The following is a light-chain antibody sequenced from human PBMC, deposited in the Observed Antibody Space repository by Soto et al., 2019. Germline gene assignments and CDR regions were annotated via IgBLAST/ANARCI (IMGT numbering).Light chain of an antibody. CDR2: DVS. J-gene: IGLJ1*01. Sequence: QSALTQPASVSGSPGQSITISCTGTSSDVGGYNYVPWYQQHPGKAPKLMIYDVSNRPTGVSNRFSGSKSGNTASLTISGLQAEDEVDYYCSSYTSSSTLLYVFGTGTKVTVL. CDR3: SSYTSSSTLLYV. CDR1: SSDVGGYNY. V-gene: IGLV2-14*01.